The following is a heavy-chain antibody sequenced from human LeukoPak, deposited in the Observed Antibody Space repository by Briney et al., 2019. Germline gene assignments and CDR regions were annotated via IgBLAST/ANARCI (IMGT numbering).Heavy chain of an antibody. CDR2: IYYSGST. CDR3: ARDSGGWYGDYYYYYMDL. Sequence: SETLSLTCTVSGGSISSSSYYWGWIRQPPGKGLEWIGSIYYSGSTYYNPSLKSRVTISVDTSKNHFSLNLSSVAAADTAVYYCARDSGGWYGDYYYYYMDLWGRGTTVTISS. CDR1: GGSISSSSYY. J-gene: IGHJ6*03. D-gene: IGHD6-19*01. V-gene: IGHV4-39*02.